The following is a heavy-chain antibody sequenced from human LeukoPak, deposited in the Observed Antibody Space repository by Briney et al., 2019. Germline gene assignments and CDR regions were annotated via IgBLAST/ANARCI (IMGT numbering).Heavy chain of an antibody. CDR1: GFTFSSYA. CDR2: ISYDGSNK. CDR3: ARVAQSYTMIVVVAGY. Sequence: PGGSLRLSCAASGFTFSSYAMHWVRQAPGKGLEWVAVISYDGSNKYYADSVKGRFTISRDNSKNTLYLQMNSLRAEDTAVYYCARVAQSYTMIVVVAGYWGQGTLVTVSS. V-gene: IGHV3-30-3*01. D-gene: IGHD3-22*01. J-gene: IGHJ4*02.